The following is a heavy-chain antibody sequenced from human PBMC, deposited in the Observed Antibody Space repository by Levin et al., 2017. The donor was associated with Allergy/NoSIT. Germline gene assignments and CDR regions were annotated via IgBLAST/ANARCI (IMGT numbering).Heavy chain of an antibody. CDR1: GFTFSSYA. D-gene: IGHD3-9*01. CDR3: AKMRGVGGYDILTGYYPSHFDY. Sequence: PGGSLRLSCAASGFTFSSYAMSWVRQAPGKGLEWVSAISGSGGITYYADSVKGRLTISRDNSKNTLYLQMNSLRADDTAVYYCAKMRGVGGYDILTGYYPSHFDYWGQGTLVTVSS. CDR2: ISGSGGIT. J-gene: IGHJ4*02. V-gene: IGHV3-23*01.